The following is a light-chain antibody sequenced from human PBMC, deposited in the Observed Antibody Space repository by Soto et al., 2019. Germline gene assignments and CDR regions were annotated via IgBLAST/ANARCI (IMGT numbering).Light chain of an antibody. CDR3: QQSFSPLPIT. CDR2: TAS. J-gene: IGKJ5*01. V-gene: IGKV1-39*01. Sequence: IQMSQSPSSLSASIGDRVTITCRASQNIYNYLNWYQVIPGKSPKLLIFTASSLRSGVPSRFRGSGSGTDFTLTITSLQPEDFATYYCQQSFSPLPITFGQGHGW. CDR1: QNIYNY.